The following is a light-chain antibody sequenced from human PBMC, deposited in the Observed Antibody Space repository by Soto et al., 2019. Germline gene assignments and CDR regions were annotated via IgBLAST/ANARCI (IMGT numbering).Light chain of an antibody. CDR2: DVS. J-gene: IGLJ1*01. V-gene: IGLV2-14*01. CDR1: SSDVGGYNY. CDR3: SSYITSNTRQIV. Sequence: QSVLTQPASVSGSPGQSITISCTGTSSDVGGYNYVSWYQQHPGKAPKFMIYDVSNRPSGVSNRFSGSKSGNTASLTISGLQAEDEADYYCSSYITSNTRQIVFVTVTKVT.